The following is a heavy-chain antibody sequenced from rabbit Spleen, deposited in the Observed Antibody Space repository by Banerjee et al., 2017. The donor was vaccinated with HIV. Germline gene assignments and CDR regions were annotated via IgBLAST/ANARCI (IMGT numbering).Heavy chain of an antibody. CDR1: GFTISSSYY. D-gene: IGHD1-1*01. CDR3: ARDSSSSFSSYGMGL. Sequence: HSLEESGEDLVKPGASLTLTCTASGFTISSSYYMCLVRQAQGKGIECIGCINTSTGVTFNATWVNGRFTISKTSSTTVTLQMTSLTAADTADYFCARDSSSSFSSYGMGLWGQGSLVTVS. CDR2: INTSTGVT. V-gene: IGHV1S40*01. J-gene: IGHJ6*01.